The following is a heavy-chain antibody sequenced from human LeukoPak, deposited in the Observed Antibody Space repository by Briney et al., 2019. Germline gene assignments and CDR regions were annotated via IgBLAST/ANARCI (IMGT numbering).Heavy chain of an antibody. D-gene: IGHD4-11*01. J-gene: IGHJ4*02. CDR2: ITWNGGST. CDR3: ARSDSVPRRPWDY. Sequence: PAGSLRLSCAASAFTFDDYAMGWVRQVPGKGLVWVSGITWNGGSTGAADSVKGRFTTSRDNAKNSISLQMNSLRVEDTALYYSARSDSVPRRPWDYWGQGTLVTVSS. CDR1: AFTFDDYA. V-gene: IGHV3-20*04.